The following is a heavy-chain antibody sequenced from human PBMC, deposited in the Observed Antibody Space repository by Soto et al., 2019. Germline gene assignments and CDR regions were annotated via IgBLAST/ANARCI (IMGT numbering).Heavy chain of an antibody. J-gene: IGHJ6*02. V-gene: IGHV3-74*01. D-gene: IGHD3-16*01. Sequence: EVQLVESGGGLVQPGGSLRLSCAASGFTFTNYWMHWVRQAPGRGLVWVSRINSDGSSRFYADSVKGRFTIARDNAENTVDLQMNSLRAEGTAVYYCPRGVWIYYGMDVWGQWPTVTVSS. CDR2: INSDGSSR. CDR1: GFTFTNYW. CDR3: PRGVWIYYGMDV.